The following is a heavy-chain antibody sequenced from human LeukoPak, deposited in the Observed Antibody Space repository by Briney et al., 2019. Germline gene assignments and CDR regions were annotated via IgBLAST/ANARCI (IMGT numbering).Heavy chain of an antibody. CDR2: ISWSSGSI. Sequence: GGSLRLSCAASGFTFDDYGMHWVRQAPGKGLEWVSGISWSSGSIGYADSVKGRFTISRDNAKNSLSLQMDNLRAEDTAVYYCATYLRSGPIDSWGQGTLVTVSS. D-gene: IGHD2/OR15-2a*01. V-gene: IGHV3-9*01. CDR1: GFTFDDYG. J-gene: IGHJ4*02. CDR3: ATYLRSGPIDS.